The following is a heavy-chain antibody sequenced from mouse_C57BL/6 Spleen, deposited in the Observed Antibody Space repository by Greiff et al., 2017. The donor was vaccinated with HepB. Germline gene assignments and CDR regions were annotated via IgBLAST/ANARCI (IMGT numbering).Heavy chain of an antibody. CDR2: IDPSDSET. CDR1: GYTFTSYW. V-gene: IGHV1-52*01. J-gene: IGHJ2*01. Sequence: QVQLQQPGAELVRPGSSVKLSCKASGYTFTSYWMHWVKQRPIQGLEWIGNIDPSDSETHYNQKFKDKATLTVDKSSSTAYMQLSSLTSEDAAVYYGARGSYYGSSYGDYWGQGTTLTVSS. D-gene: IGHD1-1*01. CDR3: ARGSYYGSSYGDY.